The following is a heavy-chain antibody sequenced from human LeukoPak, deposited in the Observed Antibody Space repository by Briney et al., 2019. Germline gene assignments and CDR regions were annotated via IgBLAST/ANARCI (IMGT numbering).Heavy chain of an antibody. CDR1: GYTFTSYG. J-gene: IGHJ5*02. CDR2: ISAHTGTT. CDR3: ARMARIWFGESWYNWFDP. V-gene: IGHV1-18*01. Sequence: ASVKVSCKASGYTFTSYGISWVRQAPGQGLEWMGRISAHTGTTNYAQKLQGRVTMTTDTSTNTAYMELRSLRSDDTAVYYCARMARIWFGESWYNWFDPWGQGTLVTVSS. D-gene: IGHD3-10*01.